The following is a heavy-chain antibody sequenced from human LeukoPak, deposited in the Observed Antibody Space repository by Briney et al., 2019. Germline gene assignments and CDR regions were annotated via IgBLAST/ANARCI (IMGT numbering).Heavy chain of an antibody. CDR2: MYSGGGT. V-gene: IGHV3-66*01. CDR1: RFTVTTNY. Sequence: PGGSLRLSRSASRFTVTTNYMNSVRQAPGTELEGFTVMYSGGGTFYAASVRDRFTISRDNSKNTMYLQMSSLRAEDTAVYYCVRDKNHYFDNGGYYHEGGVFDLWGQGTLVTVSS. CDR3: VRDKNHYFDNGGYYHEGGVFDL. D-gene: IGHD3-22*01. J-gene: IGHJ4*02.